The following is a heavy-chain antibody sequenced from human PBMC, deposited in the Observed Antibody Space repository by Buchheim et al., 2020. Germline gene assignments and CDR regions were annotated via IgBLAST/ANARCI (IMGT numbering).Heavy chain of an antibody. CDR1: GDSIRSPNYY. J-gene: IGHJ5*01. CDR3: ARLPTGSAWFDS. V-gene: IGHV4-61*02. CDR2: IYAIGSSST. Sequence: QVQLQESGPGLVKPSQTLSLTCTVSGDSIRSPNYYWSWIRQPAGRGLEWIGHIYAIGSSSTKYSSSLQSRVTISVATSQYQFSLKLTSVTAADTAMYYCARLPTGSAWFDSWGQG.